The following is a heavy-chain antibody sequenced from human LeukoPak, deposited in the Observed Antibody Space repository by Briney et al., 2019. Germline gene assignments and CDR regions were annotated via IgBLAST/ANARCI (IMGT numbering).Heavy chain of an antibody. CDR3: AKDGRSGAPFDR. V-gene: IGHV3-23*01. D-gene: IGHD3-3*01. CDR1: GFTFSSYW. Sequence: GVSLRLSCAASGFTFSSYWMHRVRQAPGKGLEWVSLITGGGGSTDNADSVKGRFTISRDNSKNTLYLQMNSLRVEDTATYYCAKDGRSGAPFDRWGQGTVLTVSS. CDR2: ITGGGGST. J-gene: IGHJ4*02.